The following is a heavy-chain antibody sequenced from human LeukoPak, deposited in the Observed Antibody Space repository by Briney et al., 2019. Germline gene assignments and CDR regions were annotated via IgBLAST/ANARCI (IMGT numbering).Heavy chain of an antibody. Sequence: GGSLRLSCTASGFTFGDYAMSWFRQAPGKGLEWVGFIRSKAYGGTTEYSASVKGRFTISRDDSKSIAYLQMNSLKTEDTAVYYCTRNVDTAMVALYWGQGTLVTVSS. CDR1: GFTFGDYA. J-gene: IGHJ4*02. CDR2: IRSKAYGGTT. V-gene: IGHV3-49*03. D-gene: IGHD5-18*01. CDR3: TRNVDTAMVALY.